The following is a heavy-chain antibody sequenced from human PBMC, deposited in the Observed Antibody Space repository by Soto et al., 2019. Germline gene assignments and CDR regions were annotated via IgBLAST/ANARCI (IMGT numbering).Heavy chain of an antibody. V-gene: IGHV3-30-3*01. D-gene: IGHD3-10*01. CDR2: ISYDGSNN. CDR3: ARYGAGLVRGPDF. Sequence: GGSLRLSCAASGFTFSSYAVHWVRQAPGMGLEWLSVISYDGSNNYYADSVKGRFTISRDNSKNTLYLQMNGLRAEDTAVYYCARYGAGLVRGPDFWGQGTLVTVPQ. CDR1: GFTFSSYA. J-gene: IGHJ4*02.